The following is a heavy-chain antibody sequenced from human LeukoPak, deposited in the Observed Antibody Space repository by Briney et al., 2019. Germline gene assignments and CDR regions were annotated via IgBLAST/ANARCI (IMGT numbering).Heavy chain of an antibody. CDR2: ISYDGSNK. CDR1: GFTFSSYG. CDR3: ASCRDGYKTTIPIDY. J-gene: IGHJ4*02. D-gene: IGHD5-24*01. V-gene: IGHV3-30*03. Sequence: GGSLRLSCAASGFTFSSYGMHWVRQAPGKGLEWVAVISYDGSNKYYADSVKGRFTISRDNSKNTQYLQMNSLRPEEPAVYYCASCRDGYKTTIPIDYWGQGTLVTVSS.